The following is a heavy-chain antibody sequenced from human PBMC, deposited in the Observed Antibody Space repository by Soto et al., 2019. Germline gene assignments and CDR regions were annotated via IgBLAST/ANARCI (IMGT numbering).Heavy chain of an antibody. CDR2: ISASGGNT. J-gene: IGHJ4*02. CDR1: GFTFSSSA. CDR3: ARGRDGYYPLGGY. Sequence: DVQLLESGGGLVQPGGSLRLSCAASGFTFSSSAFSWVRQAPGKGLEWVSAISASGGNTYYADSVKGRFTISRDNSRNTLFLQMNILRSEDTAVYYCARGRDGYYPLGGYWGQGTLVTVSS. V-gene: IGHV3-23*01. D-gene: IGHD1-26*01.